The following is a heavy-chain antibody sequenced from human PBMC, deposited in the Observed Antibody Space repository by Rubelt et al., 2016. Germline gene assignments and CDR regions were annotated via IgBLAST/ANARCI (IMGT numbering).Heavy chain of an antibody. J-gene: IGHJ4*02. D-gene: IGHD5-18*01. Sequence: GESGGGLVQPGRSLRLSCAASGFTFDDYAMHWVRQAPGKGLEWVSGISWNSGSIGYADSVKGRFTISRDNAKNSLYLQMNSLRAEDTAVYYCAREGGGRIQLWLDYWGQGTLVTVSS. CDR2: ISWNSGSI. V-gene: IGHV3-9*01. CDR1: GFTFDDYA. CDR3: AREGGGRIQLWLDY.